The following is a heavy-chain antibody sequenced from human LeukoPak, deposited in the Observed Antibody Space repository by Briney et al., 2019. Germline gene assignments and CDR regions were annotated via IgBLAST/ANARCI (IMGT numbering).Heavy chain of an antibody. Sequence: QTGGSLRLSCAASGFTFSSYEMNWVRQAPGKGLEWVSYISSSGSTIYYADSVKGRFTISRDNAKNSLYLQMNSLRAEDTAVYYCARDMRDYVWGSYRYTNYYYYYGMDVWGQGTTVTVSS. CDR2: ISSSGSTI. V-gene: IGHV3-48*03. J-gene: IGHJ6*02. D-gene: IGHD3-16*02. CDR1: GFTFSSYE. CDR3: ARDMRDYVWGSYRYTNYYYYYGMDV.